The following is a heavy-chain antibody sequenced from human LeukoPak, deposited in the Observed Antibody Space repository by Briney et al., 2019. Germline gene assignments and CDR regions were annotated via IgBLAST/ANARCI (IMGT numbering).Heavy chain of an antibody. V-gene: IGHV4-34*01. D-gene: IGHD6-13*01. J-gene: IGHJ4*01. CDR1: GGSFSGYY. CDR3: AGASYRKQLGYFDY. Sequence: SETLSLTCAVYGGSFSGYYWSWIRQPPGKGLEWIGEINHSGSTNYNPSLKSRVTISVDTSKNQFSLKLSSVTAADTAVYYCAGASYRKQLGYFDYWGQGTLVTVSS. CDR2: INHSGST.